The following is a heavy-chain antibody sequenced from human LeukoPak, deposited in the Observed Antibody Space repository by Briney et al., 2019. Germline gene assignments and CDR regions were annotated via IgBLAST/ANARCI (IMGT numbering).Heavy chain of an antibody. J-gene: IGHJ6*03. CDR1: GYTFTSYG. D-gene: IGHD5-18*01. CDR3: ARGPPDVDTAMVWDYYYYMDV. CDR2: ISAYNGNT. Sequence: GSVKVSCKASGYTFTSYGISWVRQAPGQGLEWMGWISAYNGNTNYAQKLQGRVTMTTDTSTSTAYMELSRLRSDDTAVYYCARGPPDVDTAMVWDYYYYMDVWGKGTTVTVSS. V-gene: IGHV1-18*01.